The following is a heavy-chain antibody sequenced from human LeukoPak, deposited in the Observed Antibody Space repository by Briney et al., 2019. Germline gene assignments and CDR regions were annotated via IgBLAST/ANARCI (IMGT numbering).Heavy chain of an antibody. CDR1: GFTFTSYS. J-gene: IGHJ4*02. D-gene: IGHD3-22*01. V-gene: IGHV3-20*04. CDR3: AREYYYDSSGYSDY. CDR2: INWNGGST. Sequence: GGSLRLSCAASGFTFTSYSMNWVRQAPGKGLEWVSGINWNGGSTGYADSVKGRFTISRDNAKNSLYLQMNSLRAEDTALYYCAREYYYDSSGYSDYWGQGTLVTVSS.